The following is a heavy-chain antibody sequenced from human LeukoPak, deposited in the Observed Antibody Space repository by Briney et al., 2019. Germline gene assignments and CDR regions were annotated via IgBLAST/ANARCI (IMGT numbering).Heavy chain of an antibody. V-gene: IGHV4-39*01. D-gene: IGHD6-13*01. CDR2: IYYSGST. CDR3: ARHDGAGGHVN. CDR1: GGSISSSRFY. J-gene: IGHJ4*02. Sequence: PSETLSLTCTVSGGSISSSRFYWGWIRQPPGKGLEWIGSIYYSGSTYYNPSLKSRVTISVDTSKNQFSLKLSSVTAADTAVYYCARHDGAGGHVNWGQGTLVTVSS.